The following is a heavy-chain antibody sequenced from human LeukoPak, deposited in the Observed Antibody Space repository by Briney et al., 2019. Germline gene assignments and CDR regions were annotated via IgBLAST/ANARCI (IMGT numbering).Heavy chain of an antibody. Sequence: SETLSLTCAVYGGSFSGYYWSWIRQPPGKGLEWIGEINHSGSTNYNPSLKSRVTISVDTSKNQFSLKLSSVTAADTAVYYCARRGYGSGSYYNKKAFDIWGQGTMVTVSS. CDR1: GGSFSGYY. D-gene: IGHD3-10*01. CDR3: ARRGYGSGSYYNKKAFDI. J-gene: IGHJ3*02. V-gene: IGHV4-34*01. CDR2: INHSGST.